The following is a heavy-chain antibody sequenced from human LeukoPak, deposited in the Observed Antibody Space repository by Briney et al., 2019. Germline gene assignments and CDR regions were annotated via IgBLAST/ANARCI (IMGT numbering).Heavy chain of an antibody. CDR1: GGSISSYY. V-gene: IGHV4-4*07. J-gene: IGHJ4*02. D-gene: IGHD2-15*01. CDR3: AILVVAAFTDY. Sequence: SETLSLTCTVSGGSISSYYWSWIRQPAGKGLEWIGRIYASGSTNYNPSLKSRVTMSVDTSKNQLSLKLTSVTAADTAVYYCAILVVAAFTDYWGQGTLVTVSS. CDR2: IYASGST.